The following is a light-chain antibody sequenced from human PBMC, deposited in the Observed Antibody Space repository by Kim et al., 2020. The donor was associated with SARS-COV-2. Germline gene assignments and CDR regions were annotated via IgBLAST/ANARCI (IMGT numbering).Light chain of an antibody. CDR2: GAS. CDR3: QQYGSSPLVT. J-gene: IGKJ5*01. Sequence: IVVTQSPVTLSLSLGMRATLSCRTSRSLTSRHLAWYQQKAGQAPRLLIYGASNRATGVPDRFSGSGSETDFTLTISRLEAEDFAVYFCQQYGSSPLVTFGQGTRLEIK. V-gene: IGKV3-20*01. CDR1: RSLTSRH.